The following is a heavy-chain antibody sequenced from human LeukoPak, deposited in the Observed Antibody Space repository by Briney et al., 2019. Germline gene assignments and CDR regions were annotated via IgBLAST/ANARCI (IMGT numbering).Heavy chain of an antibody. J-gene: IGHJ4*02. CDR3: AKVAVGATSYSDY. V-gene: IGHV3-30*02. CDR2: IRYDGSNK. D-gene: IGHD1-26*01. CDR1: GFTFCSYG. Sequence: GGSLRLSCAASGFTFCSYGMHWVRQAPGKGLEWVAFIRYDGSNKYYADSVKGRFTISRDNSKNTLYLQMNSLRAEDTAVYYCAKVAVGATSYSDYWGQGTLVTVSS.